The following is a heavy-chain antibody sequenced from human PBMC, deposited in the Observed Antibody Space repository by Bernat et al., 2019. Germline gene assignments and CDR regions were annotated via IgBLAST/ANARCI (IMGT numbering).Heavy chain of an antibody. V-gene: IGHV3-33*01. Sequence: QVQMVESGGGVVQPGRSLRLSCEASGFTFSVFGTHWVRQAPGKGLEWVAVIWYDGSLQYYADSVKGRFTISRDNSKSTAYLQMNSLRDEDTALYYCARGAGSNHNNMDLWGRGTTVTVAS. CDR2: IWYDGSLQ. D-gene: IGHD1-14*01. CDR3: ARGAGSNHNNMDL. J-gene: IGHJ6*03. CDR1: GFTFSVFG.